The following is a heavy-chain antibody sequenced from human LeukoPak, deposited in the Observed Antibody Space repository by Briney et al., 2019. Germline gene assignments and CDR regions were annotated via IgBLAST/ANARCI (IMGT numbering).Heavy chain of an antibody. Sequence: VRSLRLSCVPSGVSFNIYGTSWGRQAPGKGLEWVSSVGGGPDIHHADSAKPRFSGSRDDAKSTVYLQMNSLSGEHTAIYFCAKDATPGNGIRDHFDSWGQGTLVTVSS. V-gene: IGHV3-23*01. J-gene: IGHJ4*02. CDR2: VGGGPDI. D-gene: IGHD1-26*01. CDR1: GVSFNIYG. CDR3: AKDATPGNGIRDHFDS.